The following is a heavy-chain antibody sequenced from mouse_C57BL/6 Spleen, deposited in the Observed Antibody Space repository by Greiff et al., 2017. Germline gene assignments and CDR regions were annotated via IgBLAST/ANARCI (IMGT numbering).Heavy chain of an antibody. CDR1: GYTFTDYY. V-gene: IGHV1-26*01. CDR3: ARLGNYGGY. J-gene: IGHJ2*01. D-gene: IGHD2-1*01. CDR2: INPNNGGT. Sequence: EVQLQQSGPELVKPGASVKISCKASGYTFTDYYMNWVKQSHGKSLEWIGDINPNNGGTSYNQKFKGKATLTVDKSSSTAYMELRSLTSEDSAVYYCARLGNYGGYWGQGTTLTVSS.